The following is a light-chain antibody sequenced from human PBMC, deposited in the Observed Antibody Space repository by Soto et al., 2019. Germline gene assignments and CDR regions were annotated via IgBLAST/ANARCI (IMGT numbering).Light chain of an antibody. J-gene: IGLJ3*02. CDR2: GNT. V-gene: IGLV1-40*01. CDR1: SSNIGAGYD. CDR3: QSFDRSLTAWV. Sequence: QSVLTQPPSVSGAPGQRVTTSCTGSSSNIGAGYDVHWYQQLPGTAPTLRISGNTDRPSGVPDRFSGSKSGTSASLAITGLQTEDEADYYCQSFDRSLTAWVFGGGTKLTVL.